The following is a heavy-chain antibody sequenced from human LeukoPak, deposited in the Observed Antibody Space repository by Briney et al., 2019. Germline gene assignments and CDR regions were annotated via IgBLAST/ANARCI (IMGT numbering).Heavy chain of an antibody. J-gene: IGHJ4*02. Sequence: GGSLRLSCAASGFTFSNYAMSWVRQAPGKGLECVSAIENSGKTFYADSVKGRFTISRDNSKNTLYLQMNSLRAEDTAVYYCALRDGYNLYYFDYWGQGTLVTVSS. CDR3: ALRDGYNLYYFDY. CDR2: IENSGKT. CDR1: GFTFSNYA. D-gene: IGHD5-12*01. V-gene: IGHV3-23*01.